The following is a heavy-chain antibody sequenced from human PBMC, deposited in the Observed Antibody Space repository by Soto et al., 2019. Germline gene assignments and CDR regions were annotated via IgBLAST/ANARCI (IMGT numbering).Heavy chain of an antibody. V-gene: IGHV1-46*01. J-gene: IGHJ6*02. CDR1: GYTFTSYY. D-gene: IGHD3-10*01. Sequence: ASVKVSCKASGYTFTSYYMHWVRQAPGQGLEWMGIINPSGGSTSYAQKFQGRVTMTRDTSTSTVYMELSSLRSEDTAVYYCAREDITMVRGAYYYYGMDVWGQGTTVTAP. CDR2: INPSGGST. CDR3: AREDITMVRGAYYYYGMDV.